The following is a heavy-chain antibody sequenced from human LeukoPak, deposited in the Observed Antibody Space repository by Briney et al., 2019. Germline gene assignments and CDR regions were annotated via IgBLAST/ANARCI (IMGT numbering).Heavy chain of an antibody. Sequence: SETLSLTCTVSGYSISSGYYWGWIRQPPGKGLEWIGSIYHSGSTYYNPSLKSQVTISVDTSKNQFSLKLSSVTAADTAVYYCARLLGTHINYFDPWGQGTLVTVSS. D-gene: IGHD2-21*01. CDR3: ARLLGTHINYFDP. CDR2: IYHSGST. CDR1: GYSISSGYY. J-gene: IGHJ5*02. V-gene: IGHV4-38-2*02.